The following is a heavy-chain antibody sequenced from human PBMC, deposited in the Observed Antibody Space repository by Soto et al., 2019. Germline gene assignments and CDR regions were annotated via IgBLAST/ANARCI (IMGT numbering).Heavy chain of an antibody. CDR2: IWDDGSDK. Sequence: PXGSLKLSCAASGFTFRSYGMHWVRQAPGKGLEWVAVIWDDGSDKRYADSVKGRFTVSRDNSKNTLFLQMSSLRAEDTAVYYCARDPQINSDTSGYVGYWGPGPLVTVSS. V-gene: IGHV3-33*01. J-gene: IGHJ4*02. D-gene: IGHD3-22*01. CDR1: GFTFRSYG. CDR3: ARDPQINSDTSGYVGY.